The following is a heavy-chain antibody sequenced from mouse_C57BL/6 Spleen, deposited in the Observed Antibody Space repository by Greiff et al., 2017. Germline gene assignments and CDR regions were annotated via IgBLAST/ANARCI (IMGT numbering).Heavy chain of an antibody. V-gene: IGHV5-16*01. J-gene: IGHJ1*03. Sequence: EVKVVESEGGLVQPGSSMKLSCTASGFTFSDYYMAWVRQVPEKGLEWVANINYDGSSTYYLDSLKSRFIISRDNAKNILYLQMSSLKSEDTATYYCARVAVVRYFDVWGTGTTVTVSS. CDR3: ARVAVVRYFDV. CDR2: INYDGSST. CDR1: GFTFSDYY. D-gene: IGHD1-1*01.